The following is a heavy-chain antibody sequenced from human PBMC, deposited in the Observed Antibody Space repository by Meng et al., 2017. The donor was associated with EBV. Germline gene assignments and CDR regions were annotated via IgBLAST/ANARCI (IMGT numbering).Heavy chain of an antibody. CDR2: ISAYNGNT. CDR3: ARDGRLYDTPSPFDY. J-gene: IGHJ4*02. Sequence: VQLVESGAELKKPGASVKVSCKATGYTFTSYGISWVRQASGQGLEWMGWISAYNGNTNYAQKLQGRVTMTTDTSTSTAYMELRSLRSDDTAVYYCARDGRLYDTPSPFDYWGQGTLVTVSS. V-gene: IGHV1-18*01. D-gene: IGHD3-22*01. CDR1: GYTFTSYG.